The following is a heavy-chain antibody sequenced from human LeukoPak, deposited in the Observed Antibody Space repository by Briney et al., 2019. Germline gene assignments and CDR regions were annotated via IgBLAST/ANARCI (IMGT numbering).Heavy chain of an antibody. V-gene: IGHV4-31*03. CDR1: GGSISSGGYY. J-gene: IGHJ4*02. CDR2: IYYSGST. D-gene: IGHD6-13*01. Sequence: PSQTLSLTCTVSGGSISSGGYYWSRIRQHPGKGLEWIGYIYYSGSTYYNPSLKSRVTISVDTSKNQFSLKLSSVTAADTAVYYCARSYIAAAGTDYWGQGTLVTVSS. CDR3: ARSYIAAAGTDY.